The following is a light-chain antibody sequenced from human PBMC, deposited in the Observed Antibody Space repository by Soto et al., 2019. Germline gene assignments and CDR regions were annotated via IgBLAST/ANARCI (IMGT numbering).Light chain of an antibody. CDR1: QSVSSN. CDR3: QQYYNWPPFT. Sequence: EIVMTQSPATLSVSPGERATLSCRASQSVSSNLAWYQQKPGQAPRLLIYCASTRATGIPARFSGSGSGTEFTLTISSLQSEDFAVYYCQQYYNWPPFTFGPGTKVDIK. J-gene: IGKJ3*01. V-gene: IGKV3-15*01. CDR2: CAS.